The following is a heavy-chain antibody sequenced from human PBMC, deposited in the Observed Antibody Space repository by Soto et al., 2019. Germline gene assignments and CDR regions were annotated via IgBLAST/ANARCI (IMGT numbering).Heavy chain of an antibody. CDR3: AKDTSKYSNNWPAYYGLDV. Sequence: QVQLVESGGGVVQPGRSLRLSCAASGFTFSSFGMHWVRQAPGKGLEWVAVISFDGSNKYYADSVKGRFTISRDNSKNTLSLQMNSLKAEDTAVYYCAKDTSKYSNNWPAYYGLDVWGLGTTVTVSS. J-gene: IGHJ6*02. D-gene: IGHD1-1*01. CDR1: GFTFSSFG. V-gene: IGHV3-30*18. CDR2: ISFDGSNK.